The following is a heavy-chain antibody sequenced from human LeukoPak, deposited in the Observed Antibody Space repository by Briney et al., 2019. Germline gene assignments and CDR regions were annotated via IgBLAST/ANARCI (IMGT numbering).Heavy chain of an antibody. CDR3: AKDRSGSTAEYFRH. V-gene: IGHV3-23*01. Sequence: GGSLRLSCAASGFTFSSYAMSWVRQAPGKGLEWVSVISGSGYSTYYADSVKGRFTISRDNSKNTLYLQMNSLRAEDTAVYYCAKDRSGSTAEYFRHWGQGTLVTVSS. D-gene: IGHD3-10*01. J-gene: IGHJ1*01. CDR2: ISGSGYST. CDR1: GFTFSSYA.